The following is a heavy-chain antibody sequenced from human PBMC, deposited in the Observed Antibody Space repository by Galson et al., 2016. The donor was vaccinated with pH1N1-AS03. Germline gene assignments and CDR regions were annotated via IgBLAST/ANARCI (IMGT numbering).Heavy chain of an antibody. J-gene: IGHJ4*02. CDR2: IRNDESIK. V-gene: IGHV3-30*02. D-gene: IGHD3-3*01. CDR1: GFVFSTSA. CDR3: VKGGGYSHGFLEYYFDS. Sequence: SLRLSCAASGFVFSTSAIHWVRQSPGKGLEWVAFIRNDESIKNYGDSVKGRFTISRDNSKNTVDLEMNSLRPEDSAVYYCVKGGGYSHGFLEYYFDSWGQGSLVTVSS.